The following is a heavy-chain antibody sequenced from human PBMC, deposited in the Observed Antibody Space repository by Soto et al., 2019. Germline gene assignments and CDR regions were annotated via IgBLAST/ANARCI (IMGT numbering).Heavy chain of an antibody. CDR3: ARVQTIFGVVHNWFDP. V-gene: IGHV4-39*07. CDR2: IYYSGST. J-gene: IGHJ5*02. Sequence: SETLSLTCTVSGGSISSSSYYWGWIRQPPGKGLEWIGSIYYSGSTYYNPSLKSRVTISVDTSKNQFSLKLSSVTAADTAVYYCARVQTIFGVVHNWFDPWGQGTLVTVSS. CDR1: GGSISSSSYY. D-gene: IGHD3-3*01.